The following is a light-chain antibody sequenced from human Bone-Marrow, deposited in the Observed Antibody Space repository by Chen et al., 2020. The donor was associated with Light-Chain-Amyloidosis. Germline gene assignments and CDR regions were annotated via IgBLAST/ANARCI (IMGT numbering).Light chain of an antibody. CDR1: QSIGSS. V-gene: IGKV6-21*01. CDR2: YAS. J-gene: IGKJ4*01. Sequence: ELVLTQSPDLQSVTPKEKVTITCRASQSIGSSLHWYQQKPDQSPKLIIKYASQSFSGAPSRFSGSGSSPDFSLTINSLEAEDAATYYCHQSSSLPLTFGEGTMVEIK. CDR3: HQSSSLPLT.